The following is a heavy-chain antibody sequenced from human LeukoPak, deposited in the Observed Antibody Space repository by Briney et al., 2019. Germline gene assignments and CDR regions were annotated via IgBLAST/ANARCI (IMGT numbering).Heavy chain of an antibody. CDR3: ATCGGDCYRGIGIL. J-gene: IGHJ4*02. D-gene: IGHD2-21*02. CDR1: GFTFSSYW. Sequence: GGSLRLSCAASGFTFSSYWMHWVRQAPGKGLVWVSRINSDGSSTSYADSVKGRFTISRDNAKNTLYLQMNSLRAEDTAVYYCATCGGDCYRGIGILWGQGTLVTVSS. CDR2: INSDGSST. V-gene: IGHV3-74*01.